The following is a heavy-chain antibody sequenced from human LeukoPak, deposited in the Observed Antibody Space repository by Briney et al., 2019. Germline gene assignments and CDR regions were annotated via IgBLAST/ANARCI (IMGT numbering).Heavy chain of an antibody. Sequence: SVKVSCKASGYSFTSYAISWVRQAPGQGLEWMGRIIPIFGTANYAQKFQGRVTITTDEFTSTAYMEVSSLRSEDTAVYYCGRKAGDCGGGSCYSIDYWGQGTLVTVSS. CDR1: GYSFTSYA. CDR2: IIPIFGTA. J-gene: IGHJ4*02. D-gene: IGHD2-15*01. V-gene: IGHV1-69*05. CDR3: GRKAGDCGGGSCYSIDY.